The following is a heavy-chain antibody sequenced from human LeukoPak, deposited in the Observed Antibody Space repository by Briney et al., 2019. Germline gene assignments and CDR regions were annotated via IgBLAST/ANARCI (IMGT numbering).Heavy chain of an antibody. D-gene: IGHD2-15*01. CDR3: ARTAPLYCSGGSCDDGGVDV. J-gene: IGHJ6*02. CDR1: GYTFTGCY. CDR2: INPNSGGT. V-gene: IGHV1-2*02. Sequence: ASVKVSCKASGYTFTGCYMHWVRQAPGQGLEWMGWINPNSGGTNYAQKFQGRVTMTRDTSISTAYMELSRLRSDDTAVYYCARTAPLYCSGGSCDDGGVDVWGQGTTVTVSS.